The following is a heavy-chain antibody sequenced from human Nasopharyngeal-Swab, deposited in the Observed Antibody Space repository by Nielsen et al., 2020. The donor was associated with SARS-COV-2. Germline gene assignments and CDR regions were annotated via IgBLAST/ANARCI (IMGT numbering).Heavy chain of an antibody. V-gene: IGHV3-21*04. CDR2: FGSDGVKT. CDR1: GFTFKNYG. D-gene: IGHD6-13*01. CDR3: ASIAAAENDGFDL. J-gene: IGHJ3*01. Sequence: GGSLRLSCAASGFTFKNYGMSWVRQAPGKGLEWVSHFGSDGVKTFYADSVKGRFTISRDNAKDSLYLQMNSLRPEDTAIYYCASIAAAENDGFDLWGQGTAVTVSP.